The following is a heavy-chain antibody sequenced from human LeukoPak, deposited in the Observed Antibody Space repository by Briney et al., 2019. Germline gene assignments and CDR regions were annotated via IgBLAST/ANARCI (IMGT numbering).Heavy chain of an antibody. CDR2: INPNSGGT. CDR1: GYTFTGYY. V-gene: IGHV1-2*02. CDR3: AGGDIVVVPAASYYYCYGMDV. J-gene: IGHJ6*02. D-gene: IGHD2-2*01. Sequence: ASVKVSCKASGYTFTGYYMHWVRQAPGQGLEWMGWINPNSGGTNYAQKFQGRVTMTRDTSISTAYMELSRLRSDDTAVYYCAGGDIVVVPAASYYYCYGMDVWGQGTTVTVSS.